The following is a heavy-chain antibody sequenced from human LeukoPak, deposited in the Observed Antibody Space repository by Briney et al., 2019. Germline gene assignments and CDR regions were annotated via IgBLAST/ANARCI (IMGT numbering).Heavy chain of an antibody. CDR3: ARTYGSSGLGYFDL. V-gene: IGHV4-39*07. CDR2: ISYPGST. D-gene: IGHD6-13*01. Sequence: PSETLSLTCTVSGGSISNSSFYWGWIRQPPGKGLECIASISYPGSTFYNPSLRSRVTISVDTSKNQFSLKLSSVTAADTAVYYCARTYGSSGLGYFDLWGRGTLVTVSS. J-gene: IGHJ2*01. CDR1: GGSISNSSFY.